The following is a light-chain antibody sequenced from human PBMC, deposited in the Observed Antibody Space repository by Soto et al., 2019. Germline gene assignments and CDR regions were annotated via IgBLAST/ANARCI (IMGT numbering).Light chain of an antibody. V-gene: IGLV2-14*01. J-gene: IGLJ3*02. CDR2: EVS. CDR1: SSDVGGYNY. Sequence: QSALTQPASVSGSPGQSITISCTGTSSDVGGYNYVSWYQQHPGKAPKLMISEVSNRPSGVSNRFSGSKSGNTASLTISGLQAEDEDYYYCSSYTSTTPLVFGGGTKLTVL. CDR3: SSYTSTTPLV.